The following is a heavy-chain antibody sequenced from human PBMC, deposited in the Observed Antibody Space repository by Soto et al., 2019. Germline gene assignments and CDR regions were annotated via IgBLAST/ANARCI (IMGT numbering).Heavy chain of an antibody. D-gene: IGHD3-16*02. CDR1: GFKFSDYW. J-gene: IGHJ4*02. CDR3: ARACLLFSGPYRPSRFDY. Sequence: DVQLVESGGGLVQPGRSLRLSCAASGFKFSDYWMSWVRQAPGKGLEWVGNIKHDTSEAHYADSVKGRFTITIDNIKNLIFLQMNGLRADDTASYYCARACLLFSGPYRPSRFDYLGLGTLVTVSS. CDR2: IKHDTSEA. V-gene: IGHV3-7*03.